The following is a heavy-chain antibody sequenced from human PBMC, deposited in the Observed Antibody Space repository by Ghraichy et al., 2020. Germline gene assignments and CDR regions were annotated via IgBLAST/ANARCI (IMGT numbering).Heavy chain of an antibody. CDR3: ATLNSGYGDAFDI. D-gene: IGHD5-12*01. V-gene: IGHV5-51*01. CDR1: GNSFTNYW. CDR2: IYPGDSDT. J-gene: IGHJ3*02. Sequence: GESLNISCKGSGNSFTNYWIGWVRQMSGKGLEWMGIIYPGDSDTRYSPSFQGQVTISGDKSISTVHLPWSSLKASDTAMYYFATLNSGYGDAFDIWGQGTMVTVSS.